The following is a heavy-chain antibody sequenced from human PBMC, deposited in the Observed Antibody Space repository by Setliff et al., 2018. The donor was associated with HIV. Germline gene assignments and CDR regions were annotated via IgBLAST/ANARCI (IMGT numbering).Heavy chain of an antibody. J-gene: IGHJ4*02. CDR3: ARYSPRGYTLTGPY. CDR2: IYYSGST. Sequence: TSETMPLTCTVSGGSVSSGSYYWSWIRQPPGKGLEWIGYIYYSGSTKHNPSLKSRVTISLDTSKNQFSLKLTSVTAADTAVYYCARYSPRGYTLTGPYWGQGTLVTVS. D-gene: IGHD6-25*01. CDR1: GGSVSSGSYY. V-gene: IGHV4-61*01.